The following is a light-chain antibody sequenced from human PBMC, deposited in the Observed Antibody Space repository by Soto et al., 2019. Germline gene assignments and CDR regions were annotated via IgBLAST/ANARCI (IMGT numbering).Light chain of an antibody. V-gene: IGKV3-15*01. Sequence: ESLMTHASDTLSVPPLERVTLSCRASRTVSNRLAWYQHKPGQAPRLLISGASTGAAGIPPRFRGSGSGTEFTLTVDTLQAEDIAIYYCQQYYHWPVTFGGGTKVDIK. CDR3: QQYYHWPVT. CDR2: GAS. CDR1: RTVSNR. J-gene: IGKJ4*01.